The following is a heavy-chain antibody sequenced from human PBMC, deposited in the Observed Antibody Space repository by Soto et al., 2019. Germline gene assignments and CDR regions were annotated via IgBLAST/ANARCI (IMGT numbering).Heavy chain of an antibody. D-gene: IGHD5-12*01. V-gene: IGHV1-2*04. J-gene: IGHJ5*02. CDR2: INPNSGGT. CDR1: GYTFTGYY. CDR3: AGSLESDGYDWGYNWFDP. Sequence: ASVKVSCKASGYTFTGYYMHWVRQAPGQGLEWMGWINPNSGGTNYAQKFQGWVTMTRDTSISTAYMELSRLRSDDTAVYYCAGSLESDGYDWGYNWFDPWGQGTLVTVSS.